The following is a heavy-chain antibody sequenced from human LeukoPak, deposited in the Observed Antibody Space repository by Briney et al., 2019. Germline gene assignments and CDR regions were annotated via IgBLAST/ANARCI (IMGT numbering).Heavy chain of an antibody. CDR2: IYPGDSDT. Sequence: GESLQISFKVSGYSFISYWIGWVRQMPGKGLEWMGIIYPGDSDTRYSPSFQGQVTISADKSISTAYLQWSSLKASDTAMYYCAREVVPAAIRQEYNWFDPWGQGTLVTVSS. V-gene: IGHV5-51*01. J-gene: IGHJ5*02. D-gene: IGHD2-2*02. CDR1: GYSFISYW. CDR3: AREVVPAAIRQEYNWFDP.